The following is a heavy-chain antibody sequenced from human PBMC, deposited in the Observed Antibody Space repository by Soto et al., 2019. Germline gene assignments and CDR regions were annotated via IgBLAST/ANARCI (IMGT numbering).Heavy chain of an antibody. CDR3: AKDLGARGVGATLDY. Sequence: EVQLLESGGGLVQAGGSLRLSCAASGFTFRDYAMSWVRQAPGKGLEWVSGLSHSGETTYSVASVKGRFTISRDNSKDTLYLQMNSLRVDDAAVYYCAKDLGARGVGATLDYWGQGTPVTVSS. CDR1: GFTFRDYA. V-gene: IGHV3-23*01. D-gene: IGHD1-26*01. J-gene: IGHJ4*02. CDR2: LSHSGETT.